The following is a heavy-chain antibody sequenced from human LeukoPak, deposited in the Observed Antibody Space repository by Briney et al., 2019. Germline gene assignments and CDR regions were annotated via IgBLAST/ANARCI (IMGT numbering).Heavy chain of an antibody. CDR1: GFTFSSYA. Sequence: GGSLRLSCAASGFTFSSYAMSWVRQAPGEGLEWVSAISGSGGSTYYADSVKGRFTISRDNSKNTLYLQMNSLRAEDTAVYYCAKDPGIAVAVGIWFDPWGQGTLVAVSS. CDR3: AKDPGIAVAVGIWFDP. V-gene: IGHV3-23*01. J-gene: IGHJ5*02. D-gene: IGHD6-19*01. CDR2: ISGSGGST.